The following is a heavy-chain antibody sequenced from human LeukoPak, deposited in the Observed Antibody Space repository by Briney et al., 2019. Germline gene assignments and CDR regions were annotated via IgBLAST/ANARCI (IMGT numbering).Heavy chain of an antibody. CDR2: IRSKAYGGTT. J-gene: IGHJ3*02. CDR3: TRRYNYDSSGYYYVRDAFDI. D-gene: IGHD3-22*01. CDR1: GFTFSSYG. V-gene: IGHV3-49*04. Sequence: GGSLRLSCAASGFTFSSYGMHWVRQAPGKGLEWVGFIRSKAYGGTTKNAASVKGRFTISRDDSRSIAYLQMNSLKTEDTAVYYCTRRYNYDSSGYYYVRDAFDIWGQGTMVTVSS.